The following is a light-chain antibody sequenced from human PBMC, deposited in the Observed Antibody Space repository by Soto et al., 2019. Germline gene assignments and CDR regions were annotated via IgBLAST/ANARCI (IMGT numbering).Light chain of an antibody. CDR2: EVT. Sequence: QSVLTQPASVSGSPGQSITISCTGTSSDVGGYNYVSWYQQHPGKAPKLMIYEVTNRPSGVSNRFSGSKSGNTASLTISGLQAEDEADYYCNSYTSSSTPVFGGGTKLPVL. CDR1: SSDVGGYNY. CDR3: NSYTSSSTPV. V-gene: IGLV2-14*01. J-gene: IGLJ3*02.